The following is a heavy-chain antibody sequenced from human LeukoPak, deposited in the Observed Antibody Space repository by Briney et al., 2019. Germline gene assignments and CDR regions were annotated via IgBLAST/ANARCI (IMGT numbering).Heavy chain of an antibody. J-gene: IGHJ4*02. CDR3: ARVSYYDSSGYYPIYYFDY. Sequence: PSETLSLTCTVSGGSISSYYWSRIRQPPGKALEWIGYIYYSGSTNYNPSLKSRVTISVDTSKNQFSLKLSSVTAADTAVYYCARVSYYDSSGYYPIYYFDYWGQGTLATVSS. CDR1: GGSISSYY. D-gene: IGHD3-22*01. CDR2: IYYSGST. V-gene: IGHV4-59*01.